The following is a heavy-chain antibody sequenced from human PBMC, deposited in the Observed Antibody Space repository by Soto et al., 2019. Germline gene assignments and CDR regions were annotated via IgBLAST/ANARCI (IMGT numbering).Heavy chain of an antibody. CDR2: FDPEDGET. V-gene: IGHV1-24*01. J-gene: IGHJ5*02. D-gene: IGHD6-13*01. CDR3: ATVALIAAAGTWWFDP. Sequence: ASVKVSCKVSGYTLTELSMHWVRQAPGKGLEWMGGFDPEDGETIYAQKFQGRVTMTEDTSTDTAYMELSSLRSEDTAVYYCATVALIAAAGTWWFDPWGQGTLVTVSS. CDR1: GYTLTELS.